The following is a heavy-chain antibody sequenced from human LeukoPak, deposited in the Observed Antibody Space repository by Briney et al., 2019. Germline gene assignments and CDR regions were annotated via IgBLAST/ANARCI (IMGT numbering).Heavy chain of an antibody. CDR2: INHSGST. CDR1: GGSFSGYY. D-gene: IGHD3-16*02. V-gene: IGHV4-34*01. Sequence: SETLSLTCAVYGGSFSGYYWSWIRQPPGKGLEWTGEINHSGSTNYNPSLKSRVTISVDTSKNQFSLKLSSVTAADTAVYYCARGSTYYDYVWGSYRYAVRNWFDPWGQGTLVTVSS. CDR3: ARGSTYYDYVWGSYRYAVRNWFDP. J-gene: IGHJ5*02.